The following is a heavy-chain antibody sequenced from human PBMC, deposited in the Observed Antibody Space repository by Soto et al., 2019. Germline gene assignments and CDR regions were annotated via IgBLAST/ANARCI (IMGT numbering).Heavy chain of an antibody. J-gene: IGHJ2*01. CDR1: GGSFSGYH. V-gene: IGHV4-34*12. Sequence: QVHLQQWGAGLLKPSETLSLTCAVDGGSFSGYHWTWIRQFPGKGLEWIGEIIHSGRDNYNPFLSGRVSLSIDPSKKQFSLKLTSVTASDTALYSCPRRPPQGIVFGDYKGLDIWGRGTLVTVSS. CDR3: PRRPPQGIVFGDYKGLDI. CDR2: IIHSGRD. D-gene: IGHD4-17*01.